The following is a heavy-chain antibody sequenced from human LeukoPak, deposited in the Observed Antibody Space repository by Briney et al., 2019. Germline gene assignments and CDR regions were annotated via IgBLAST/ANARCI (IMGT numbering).Heavy chain of an antibody. D-gene: IGHD3-22*01. J-gene: IGHJ6*03. CDR1: GGPFSGFL. Sequence: SETLSLTCAVWGGPFSGFLWTWLRPSPGKGLVWIGDITHSGSNHYHPSLKPRLTISVYTYQYQFSLKLWSVTAADTAVYYCARGRHDITMIVVVMTSLSYYLNVWGKGTTLTVS. CDR2: ITHSGSN. CDR3: ARGRHDITMIVVVMTSLSYYLNV. V-gene: IGHV4-34*01.